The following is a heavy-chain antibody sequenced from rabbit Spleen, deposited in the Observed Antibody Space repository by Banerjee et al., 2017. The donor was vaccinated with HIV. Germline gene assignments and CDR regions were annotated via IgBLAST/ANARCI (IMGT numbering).Heavy chain of an antibody. CDR2: ISYSGTT. CDR1: GFSLSSTYW. Sequence: QEQLEESGGGLVQPEGSLTLTCTASGFSLSSTYWIFWVRQAPGKGLQWIARISYSGTTNYASWARGRIAISKASSTTVHLEMTRLTAADTAAYFCARKYGSHLGLWGPGPLVAVS. CDR3: ARKYGSHLGL. J-gene: IGHJ4*01. D-gene: IGHD5-1*01. V-gene: IGHV1S45*01.